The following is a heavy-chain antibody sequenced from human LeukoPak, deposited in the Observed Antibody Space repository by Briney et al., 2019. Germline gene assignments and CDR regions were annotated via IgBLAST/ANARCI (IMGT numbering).Heavy chain of an antibody. CDR1: VGTFSSYA. Sequence: SVKVSCKASVGTFSSYAISWVSQAPGQGLEWMGGIIPIFATANYAQKFQGRVTITADESTSTAYIELSSLRSEDTAVYYCARGVAAAGTVGLDAFDIWGQGTMVTVSS. V-gene: IGHV1-69*13. CDR2: IIPIFATA. J-gene: IGHJ3*02. CDR3: ARGVAAAGTVGLDAFDI. D-gene: IGHD6-13*01.